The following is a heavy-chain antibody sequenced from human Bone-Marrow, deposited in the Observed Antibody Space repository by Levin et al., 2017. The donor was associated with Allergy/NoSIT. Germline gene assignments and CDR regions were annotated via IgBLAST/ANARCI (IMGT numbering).Heavy chain of an antibody. J-gene: IGHJ4*02. Sequence: WASVKVSCKASGYTFTSFEIHWVREATGQGLEWMGWMNPNSGKTGYAQKFQGRVTMTGTTFMSTAYLELISLRSDDTAVYYCARRDSNYFKFWGQGTLVTVSS. CDR2: MNPNSGKT. CDR3: ARRDSNYFKF. D-gene: IGHD4-11*01. CDR1: GYTFTSFE. V-gene: IGHV1-8*01.